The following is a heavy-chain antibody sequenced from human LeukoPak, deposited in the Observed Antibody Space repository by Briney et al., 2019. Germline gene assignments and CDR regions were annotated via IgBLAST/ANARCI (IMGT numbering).Heavy chain of an antibody. CDR3: ASSLTTVAYFDY. D-gene: IGHD4-23*01. CDR1: GGSISGGSYY. J-gene: IGHJ4*02. Sequence: SETLSLTCTVSGGSISGGSYYWSWIRQPAGKGLEWIGRIYTSGSTNYNPSLKSRVTISVDTSKNQFSLKLSSVTAADTAVYYCASSLTTVAYFDYWGQGTLVTVSS. CDR2: IYTSGST. V-gene: IGHV4-61*02.